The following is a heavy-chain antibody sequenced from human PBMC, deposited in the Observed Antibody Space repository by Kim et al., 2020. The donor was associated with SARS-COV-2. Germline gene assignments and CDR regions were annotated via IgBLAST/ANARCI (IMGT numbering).Heavy chain of an antibody. CDR2: I. D-gene: IGHD6-6*01. V-gene: IGHV3-9*01. CDR3: AKDQYSSGMDV. Sequence: IVYADSVKGRFTNSRDNAKNSLNLQMNSLSAEDTALYYCAKDQYSSGMDVWGQGTTVTVSS. J-gene: IGHJ6*02.